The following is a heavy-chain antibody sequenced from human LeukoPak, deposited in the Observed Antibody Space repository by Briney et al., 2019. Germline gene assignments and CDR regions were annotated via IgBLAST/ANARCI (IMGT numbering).Heavy chain of an antibody. J-gene: IGHJ6*03. CDR1: GYRFTTYW. V-gene: IGHV5-51*01. D-gene: IGHD3-10*01. CDR3: ARLVLCPPGSRNVAYMDV. CDR2: IEPDDSDT. Sequence: GESLKISCQGSGYRFTTYWIAWVGQVHGKGLEWKGIIEPDDSDTRVSPYFQGQVTISADKSISTAYLHWSSLKASGSALYYCARLVLCPPGSRNVAYMDVWGKGTTVTV.